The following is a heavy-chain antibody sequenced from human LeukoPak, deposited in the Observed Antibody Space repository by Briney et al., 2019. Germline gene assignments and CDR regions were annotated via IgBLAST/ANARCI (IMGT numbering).Heavy chain of an antibody. CDR2: IYDSGST. CDR3: ARGICTSTNCYNVFDY. CDR1: GGSLSSYF. D-gene: IGHD2-2*02. Sequence: SETLSLTCTVSGGSLSSYFWRGIRQPPGKGLEWIGYIYDSGSTNYNPSLTSRVTMSVDTSKNQFSLNLSSVAAADTAVYYCARGICTSTNCYNVFDYWGQGALVTVSS. J-gene: IGHJ4*02. V-gene: IGHV4-59*01.